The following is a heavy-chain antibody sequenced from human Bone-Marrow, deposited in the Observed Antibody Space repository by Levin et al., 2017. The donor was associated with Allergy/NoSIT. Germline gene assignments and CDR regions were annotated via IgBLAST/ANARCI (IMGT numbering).Heavy chain of an antibody. CDR3: ARSLVRFRSWFDP. CDR1: GFTFSDYY. D-gene: IGHD6-13*01. Sequence: RSGGSLRLSCAASGFTFSDYYMSWIRQAPGKGLEWVSYISSSGSTIYYADSVKGRFTISRDNAKNSLYLQMNSLRAEDTAVYYCARSLVRFRSWFDPWGQGTLVTVSS. J-gene: IGHJ5*02. V-gene: IGHV3-11*01. CDR2: ISSSGSTI.